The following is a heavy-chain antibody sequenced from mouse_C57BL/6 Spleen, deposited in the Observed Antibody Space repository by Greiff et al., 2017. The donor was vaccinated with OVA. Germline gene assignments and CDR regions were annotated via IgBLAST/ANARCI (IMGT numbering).Heavy chain of an antibody. CDR1: GFTFSSYA. CDR3: TRAHDGYDYFDY. Sequence: EVKLVESGEGLVKPGGSLKLSCAASGFTFSSYAMSWVRQTPEKRLEWVAYLSSGGDYIYYADTVKGRFTISRDNARNTLYLQMSSLKSEDTAMYYCTRAHDGYDYFDYWGQGTTLTVSS. J-gene: IGHJ2*01. D-gene: IGHD2-3*01. V-gene: IGHV5-9-1*02. CDR2: LSSGGDYI.